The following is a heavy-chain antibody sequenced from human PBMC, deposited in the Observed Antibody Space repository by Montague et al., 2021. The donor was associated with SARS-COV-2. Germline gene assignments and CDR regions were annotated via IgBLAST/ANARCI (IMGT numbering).Heavy chain of an antibody. Sequence: SETLSLTCEVSGDSISSYYWSWIRQSPGKGLERIGYVHYPGSTEYNPSLKTRVTLSLDTPRNHFSLKLRSVTAADTAVYYCARAQNTCFIANCVNYFEVWGLGALVTVSS. D-gene: IGHD1-1*01. CDR1: GDSISSYY. V-gene: IGHV4-59*01. CDR3: ARAQNTCFIANCVNYFEV. J-gene: IGHJ4*02. CDR2: VHYPGST.